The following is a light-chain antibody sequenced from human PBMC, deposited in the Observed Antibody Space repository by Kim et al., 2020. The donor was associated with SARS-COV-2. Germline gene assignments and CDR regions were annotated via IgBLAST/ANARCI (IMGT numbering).Light chain of an antibody. Sequence: QRVTISCSGSSSNIGSNYVYWYQQLPGTAPKLLIYRNNQRPSGVPDRFSGSKSGTSASLAISGPRSEDEADYYCAAWDDSLSGHYVFGTGTKVTVL. CDR1: SSNIGSNY. J-gene: IGLJ1*01. CDR2: RNN. CDR3: AAWDDSLSGHYV. V-gene: IGLV1-47*01.